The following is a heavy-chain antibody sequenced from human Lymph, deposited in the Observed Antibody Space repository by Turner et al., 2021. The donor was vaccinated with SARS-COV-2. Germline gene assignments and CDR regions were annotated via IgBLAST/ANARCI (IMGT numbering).Heavy chain of an antibody. V-gene: IGHV4-59*13. J-gene: IGHJ6*02. CDR1: GGSISSYF. CDR3: ARDRTSYGDYWAGYYYGMDV. Sequence: QVQLQESGPGLVKPSETLSLTGTVSGGSISSYFWSWIRQPPGKGLEWIAYIYYSGSTNYNPSLKSRVTISVDTSKNQFSLRLSSVTAADTAVYYCARDRTSYGDYWAGYYYGMDVWGQGTTVTVSS. CDR2: IYYSGST. D-gene: IGHD4-17*01.